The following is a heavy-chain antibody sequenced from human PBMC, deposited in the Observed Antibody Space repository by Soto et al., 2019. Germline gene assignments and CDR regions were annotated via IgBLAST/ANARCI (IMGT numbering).Heavy chain of an antibody. J-gene: IGHJ4*02. D-gene: IGHD3-10*01. V-gene: IGHV1-18*01. Sequence: QVQLVQSGPEVKKPGASVKVSCKASGNTFASHGFSWVRQAPGQGLEWMRWISGFNGQTNYALKFQCRVTFTTDTSTSTAYMELRSLRSDDTAVYFCARVDPRGVAVVRDYWGQGTLVTVSS. CDR1: GNTFASHG. CDR2: ISGFNGQT. CDR3: ARVDPRGVAVVRDY.